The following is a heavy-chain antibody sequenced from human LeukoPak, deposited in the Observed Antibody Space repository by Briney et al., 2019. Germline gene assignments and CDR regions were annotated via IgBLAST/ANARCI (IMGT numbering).Heavy chain of an antibody. Sequence: PGGSLRLSCAASGFTFSSYGMHWVRQAPGKGLEWVAFIRYDGNNKYYADSVKGRFTISRDNSKNTVYLQMNSLRPEDTAVYYCAKDATTTVPYSFDYWGQGTLVTVSP. CDR1: GFTFSSYG. CDR2: IRYDGNNK. CDR3: AKDATTTVPYSFDY. D-gene: IGHD4-17*01. V-gene: IGHV3-30*02. J-gene: IGHJ4*02.